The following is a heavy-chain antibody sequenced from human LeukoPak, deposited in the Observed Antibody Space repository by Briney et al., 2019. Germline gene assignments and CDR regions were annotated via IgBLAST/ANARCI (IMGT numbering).Heavy chain of an antibody. D-gene: IGHD1-1*01. Sequence: APVKVSCKASGGTFSSYAISWVRQAPGQGLEWMGGIIPIFGTANYAQKFQGRVTITTDESTSTAYMELSSLRSEDTAVYYCASCALPFLSVQLERPGGYYYYMDVWGKGTTVTVSS. V-gene: IGHV1-69*05. CDR3: ASCALPFLSVQLERPGGYYYYMDV. J-gene: IGHJ6*03. CDR1: GGTFSSYA. CDR2: IIPIFGTA.